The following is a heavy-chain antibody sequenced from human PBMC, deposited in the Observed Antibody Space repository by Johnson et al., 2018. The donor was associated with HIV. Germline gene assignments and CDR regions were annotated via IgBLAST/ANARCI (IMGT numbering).Heavy chain of an antibody. CDR3: ARNRPQSGRFGEARIGAFDI. D-gene: IGHD3-10*01. J-gene: IGHJ3*02. CDR1: GFTFSSYD. CDR2: IGPAADT. Sequence: VQLVESGGGLVQPGGSLRLSCAASGFTFSSYDIHWVRQATGKGLESVSPIGPAADTYYADSVKGRFTISRDDAKNTVYLQMNSLRVDDMAVYHCARNRPQSGRFGEARIGAFDIWG. V-gene: IGHV3-13*01.